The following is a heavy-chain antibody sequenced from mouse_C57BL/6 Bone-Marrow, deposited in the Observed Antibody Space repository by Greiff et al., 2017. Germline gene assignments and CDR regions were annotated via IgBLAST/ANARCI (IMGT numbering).Heavy chain of an antibody. CDR2: IHPNSGST. Sequence: QVQLQQPGAELVKPGASVKLSCKASGYTFTSYWMHWVKQRPGQGLEWIGMIHPNSGSTNYNEKFKSKATLTLDKSSSTAYMQLSSLTSEDSAVYYCARSGGSSYGYWGQGTTLTVSS. J-gene: IGHJ2*01. V-gene: IGHV1-64*01. D-gene: IGHD1-1*01. CDR3: ARSGGSSYGY. CDR1: GYTFTSYW.